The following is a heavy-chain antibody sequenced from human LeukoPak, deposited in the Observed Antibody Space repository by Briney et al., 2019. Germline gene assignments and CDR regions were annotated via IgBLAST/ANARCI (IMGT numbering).Heavy chain of an antibody. D-gene: IGHD3-22*01. CDR1: GYTFTDYY. CDR3: AREDTMIIAFTTGWFDP. CDR2: VNPDSGGT. V-gene: IGHV1-2*02. Sequence: ASVKVSCKASGYTFTDYYMHWVRQAPGQGLEWMGWVNPDSGGTNYARKFQGRVTMTRDTSITTAYMELSSLRPNDTAIYFYAREDTMIIAFTTGWFDPWGQGTLVTVSS. J-gene: IGHJ5*02.